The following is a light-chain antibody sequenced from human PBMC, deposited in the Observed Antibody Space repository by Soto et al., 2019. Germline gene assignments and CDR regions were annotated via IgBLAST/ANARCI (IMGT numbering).Light chain of an antibody. CDR1: SSNTGAGYD. V-gene: IGLV1-40*01. Sequence: QSVLTQPPSVSGAPGQRVTISCTGSSSNTGAGYDVHWYQQLPGTAPKLLIYGNSNRPSGVPDRFSGSKSGTSASLAITGLQAEDEADYYCQSHDNSLSGHYVFGSGTKVTVL. J-gene: IGLJ1*01. CDR2: GNS. CDR3: QSHDNSLSGHYV.